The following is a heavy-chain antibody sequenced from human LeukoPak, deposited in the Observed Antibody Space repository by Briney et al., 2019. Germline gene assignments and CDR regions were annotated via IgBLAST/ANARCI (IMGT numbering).Heavy chain of an antibody. CDR3: ARGSGSYYQGWFDP. V-gene: IGHV1-18*01. Sequence: ASVKVSCKASGYTFTSYGISWVRQAPGQGLEWMGWISAYNGNTNYAQKLQGRVTMTTDTSTSTAYMELRSPRSDDTAVYYCARGSGSYYQGWFDPWGQGTLVTVSS. D-gene: IGHD1-26*01. CDR1: GYTFTSYG. CDR2: ISAYNGNT. J-gene: IGHJ5*02.